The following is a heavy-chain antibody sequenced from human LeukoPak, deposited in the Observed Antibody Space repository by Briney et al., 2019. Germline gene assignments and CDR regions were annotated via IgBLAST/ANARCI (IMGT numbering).Heavy chain of an antibody. CDR2: ISGSGGST. J-gene: IGHJ4*02. Sequence: GGSLRLSCAASGFPISVASLNWVRQAPGKGLEWVSAISGSGGSTYYADSVKGRFTISRDNSKNTLYLQMNSLRAEDTAVYYCAKDTSYDYVWGSYRPDTFDYWGQGTLVTVSS. CDR3: AKDTSYDYVWGSYRPDTFDY. D-gene: IGHD3-16*02. V-gene: IGHV3-23*01. CDR1: GFPISVAS.